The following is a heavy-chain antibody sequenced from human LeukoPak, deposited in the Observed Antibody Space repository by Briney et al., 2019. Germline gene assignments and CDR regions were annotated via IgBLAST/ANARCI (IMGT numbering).Heavy chain of an antibody. J-gene: IGHJ4*02. CDR1: GFTFSSYA. CDR3: AKEMGPYYYDSSGYYPFGY. CDR2: ISGSGGST. D-gene: IGHD3-22*01. V-gene: IGHV3-23*01. Sequence: GGSLTLSCAASGFTFSSYAMSWVRQPPGKGLEWVSAISGSGGSTHYAASVKGRLTISRDNSKNTLYLQMNSQRAEDTAVYYCAKEMGPYYYDSSGYYPFGYWGQGTLVTVSS.